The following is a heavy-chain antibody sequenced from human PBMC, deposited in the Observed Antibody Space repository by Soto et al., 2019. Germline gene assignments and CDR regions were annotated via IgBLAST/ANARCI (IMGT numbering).Heavy chain of an antibody. J-gene: IGHJ5*02. CDR3: ARHGSCSGGSCYSWFDP. Sequence: GESLKISCKGSGYSFTSYWISWVRQMPGKGLEWMGRIDPSDSYTNYSPSFQGHVTISADKSISTAYLQWSSLKASDTAMYYCARHGSCSGGSCYSWFDPWGQGTLVTGSA. CDR1: GYSFTSYW. V-gene: IGHV5-10-1*01. CDR2: IDPSDSYT. D-gene: IGHD2-15*01.